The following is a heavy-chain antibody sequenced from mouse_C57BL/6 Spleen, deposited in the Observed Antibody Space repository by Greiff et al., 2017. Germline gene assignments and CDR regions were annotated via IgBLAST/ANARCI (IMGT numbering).Heavy chain of an antibody. Sequence: EVMLVESGGGLVKPGGSLKLSCAASGFTFSDYGMHWVRQAPEKGLEWVAYISSGSSTIYYADTVKGRFTISRDNAKNTLFLQMTSLRSEDTAMYYCARRESNYFDYWGQGTTLTVSS. J-gene: IGHJ2*01. D-gene: IGHD5-1*01. CDR2: ISSGSSTI. CDR3: ARRESNYFDY. CDR1: GFTFSDYG. V-gene: IGHV5-17*01.